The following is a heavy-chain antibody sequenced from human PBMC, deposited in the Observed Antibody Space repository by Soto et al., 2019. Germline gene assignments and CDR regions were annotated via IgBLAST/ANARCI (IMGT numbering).Heavy chain of an antibody. CDR3: ARRLATTVSALGY. Sequence: GGSLRLSCTASGLTFTSSSFHWVRQAPGKGLEWVAVISENGDRQYSTESVRGRFLISRDSSKNTVYLQMDSLRPEDTGVYFCARRLATTVSALGYWGQGALVTVSS. J-gene: IGHJ4*02. D-gene: IGHD4-17*01. CDR2: ISENGDRQ. CDR1: GLTFTSSS. V-gene: IGHV3-30-3*01.